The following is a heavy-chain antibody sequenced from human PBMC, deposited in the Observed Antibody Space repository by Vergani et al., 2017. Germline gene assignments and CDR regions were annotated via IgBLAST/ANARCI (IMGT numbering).Heavy chain of an antibody. CDR1: GESIRSGSHY. J-gene: IGHJ4*02. Sequence: QVKLQESGPGLLKPSQTLSLTCTVSGESIRSGSHYWSWIRQPAGKGPEWIGHIHTGGSTDLNPSFKSRVSISVDTSKSQFSRKLNSVTVADTAVYYCAISRPYCTSGSCPAIWGQGTLVTVSS. CDR2: IHTGGST. V-gene: IGHV4-61*02. CDR3: AISRPYCTSGSCPAI. D-gene: IGHD2-15*01.